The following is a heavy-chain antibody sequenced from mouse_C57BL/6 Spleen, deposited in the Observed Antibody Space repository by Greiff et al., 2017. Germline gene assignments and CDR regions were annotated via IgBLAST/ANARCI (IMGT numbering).Heavy chain of an antibody. CDR2: IYPGDGDT. CDR1: GYAFSSSW. CDR3: ARGSSPLAY. V-gene: IGHV1-82*01. J-gene: IGHJ3*01. D-gene: IGHD1-1*01. Sequence: QVQLQQSGPELVKPGASVKISCKASGYAFSSSWMNWVKQRPGKGLEGIGRIYPGDGDTNYNGKFKGKATLTADKSSSTAYMQLSSLTSEDSAVYFCARGSSPLAYWGQGTLVTVSA.